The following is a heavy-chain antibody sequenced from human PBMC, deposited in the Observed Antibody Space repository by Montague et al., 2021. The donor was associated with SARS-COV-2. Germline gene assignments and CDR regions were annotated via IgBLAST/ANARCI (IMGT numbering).Heavy chain of an antibody. V-gene: IGHV3-74*01. CDR1: GFTSTSQW. Sequence: SLRLSWAASGFTSTSQWMHWVRQAPGKGLVWISRINTDGNSATYADSVKGRITISRDNAKNTLYLQMNSLSAEDTAVYFCATGITVPLGLDVWGQGTTVIVSS. CDR2: INTDGNSA. CDR3: ATGITVPLGLDV. J-gene: IGHJ6*02. D-gene: IGHD3-10*01.